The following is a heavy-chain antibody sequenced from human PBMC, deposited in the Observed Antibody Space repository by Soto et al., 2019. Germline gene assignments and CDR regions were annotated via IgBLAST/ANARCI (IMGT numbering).Heavy chain of an antibody. J-gene: IGHJ4*02. CDR2: GNPILSMS. D-gene: IGHD3-10*01. CDR3: ATSYGSGYRAFDY. V-gene: IGHV1-69*04. Sequence: QVQLVQSGAEVKRPGSSVKVSCKASGDTFSFYSINWVRQAPGLGLEWMGRGNPILSMSNYAQRFQGRVTMTADKSTSTAYMELSVLRSEDTAMYYCATSYGSGYRAFDYWGRGALVTVSS. CDR1: GDTFSFYS.